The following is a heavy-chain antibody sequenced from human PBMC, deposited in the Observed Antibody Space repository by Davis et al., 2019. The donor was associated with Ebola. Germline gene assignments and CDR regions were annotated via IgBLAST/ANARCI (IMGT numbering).Heavy chain of an antibody. CDR2: IYYSGST. CDR3: ARVTCSGGSCYTDYGMDV. V-gene: IGHV4-31*03. CDR1: GGSISSGGYY. Sequence: MPSETLSLTCTVSGGSISSGGYYWSWIRQHPGKGLEWIGYIYYSGSTYYNPSLKSRVTISEDTSKNQFSLKLSSVTAADTAVYYCARVTCSGGSCYTDYGMDVWGQGTTVTVSS. J-gene: IGHJ6*02. D-gene: IGHD2-15*01.